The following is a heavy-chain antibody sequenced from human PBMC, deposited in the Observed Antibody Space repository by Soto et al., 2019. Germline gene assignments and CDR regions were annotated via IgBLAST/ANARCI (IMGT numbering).Heavy chain of an antibody. CDR1: GVSTSSGGSY. CDR2: IYYSGNT. D-gene: IGHD4-17*01. V-gene: IGHV4-31*03. CDR3: ARGAADYGDAFDI. J-gene: IGHJ3*02. Sequence: QVQLQESGPGLLKPSQTLSLTCTVSGVSTSSGGSYWTWIRQHPGKGLEWIGYIYYSGNTYYNPSFKSRVTISLDTSKNQFSLKLTSVTAAGSAVYYCARGAADYGDAFDIWGQGTMVTVSS.